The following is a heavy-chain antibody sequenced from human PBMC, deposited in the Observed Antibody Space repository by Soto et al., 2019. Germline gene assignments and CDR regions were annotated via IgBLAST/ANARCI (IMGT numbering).Heavy chain of an antibody. J-gene: IGHJ5*02. CDR1: GFTFSDYG. V-gene: IGHV3-30*18. CDR3: GKDLSPGGLEA. Sequence: QVQLVESGGGVVQPGRSLRLSCAASGFTFSDYGMHWVRQAPGKGLEWVAVISYEGSKKYYADSVKGRFTISRDNSKNTLYLQMNSLTIEDTAVYYCGKDLSPGGLEAWGQGTLVTVST. CDR2: ISYEGSKK. D-gene: IGHD3-16*01.